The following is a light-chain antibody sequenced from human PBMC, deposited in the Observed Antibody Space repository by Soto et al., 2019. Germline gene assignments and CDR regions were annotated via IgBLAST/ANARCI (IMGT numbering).Light chain of an antibody. Sequence: DIQMTQSPFALSASVGDRVTITCRTSQNVNIYLNWYQQKAGKPPKLLVYTASTLQTGVPPRFIGSGSGTDFTLTITSLQPEYFASYYCQESYTPSFTFGPGTKVDIK. CDR3: QESYTPSFT. CDR2: TAS. V-gene: IGKV1-39*01. J-gene: IGKJ3*01. CDR1: QNVNIY.